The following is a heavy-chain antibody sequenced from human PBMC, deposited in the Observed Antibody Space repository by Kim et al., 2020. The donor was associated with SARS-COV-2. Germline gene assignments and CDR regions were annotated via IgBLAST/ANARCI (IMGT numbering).Heavy chain of an antibody. V-gene: IGHV4-59*08. Sequence: SRVTVSVDTSKNQFSLKLSSVTAGDTAVYYCARLGIGYCSGGSCRNAFDIWGQGTMVTVSS. J-gene: IGHJ3*02. CDR3: ARLGIGYCSGGSCRNAFDI. D-gene: IGHD2-15*01.